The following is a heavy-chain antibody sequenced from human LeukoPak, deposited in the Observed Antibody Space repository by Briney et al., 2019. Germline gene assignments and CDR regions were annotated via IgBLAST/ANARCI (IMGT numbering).Heavy chain of an antibody. Sequence: GASVKVSCKASGYTFTSYAISWVRQAPGQGLEWMGGIIPIFGTANYAQKFQGRVTITADKSTSTAYMELSSLRSEDTAVYYCAVGGGSGSYYYYYHYMDVWGKGTTVTVSS. D-gene: IGHD3-10*01. J-gene: IGHJ6*03. CDR2: IIPIFGTA. CDR3: AVGGGSGSYYYYYHYMDV. V-gene: IGHV1-69*06. CDR1: GYTFTSYA.